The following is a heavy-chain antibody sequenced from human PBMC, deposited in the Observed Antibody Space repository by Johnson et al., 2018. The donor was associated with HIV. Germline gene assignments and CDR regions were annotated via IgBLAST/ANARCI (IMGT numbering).Heavy chain of an antibody. Sequence: VQLVESGGGVVQPGGSLRLSCAASGFTFSSYWMSWVRQAQGKGLEWVANIKQDGSETYYVDSVKGRFTISRDNSKSTLYLQMNSLRVEDSAVYYCAKDWTEMSTIPDAFDIWGQGTMVTVSS. CDR1: GFTFSSYW. CDR3: AKDWTEMSTIPDAFDI. V-gene: IGHV3-7*01. CDR2: IKQDGSET. J-gene: IGHJ3*02. D-gene: IGHD5-24*01.